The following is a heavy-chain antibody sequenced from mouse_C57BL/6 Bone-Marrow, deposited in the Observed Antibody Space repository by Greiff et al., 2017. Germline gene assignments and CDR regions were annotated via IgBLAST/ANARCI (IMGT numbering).Heavy chain of an antibody. Sequence: EVQLQQSGAELVRPGASVKLSCTASGFTIKDDYMHWVKQRPEQGLEWIGWIDPENGDTEYATKFKGKATITADTSSNTAYLQHSSLTSEDTAGYSGTPTTGTNAMDYWGQGTSVTVSS. CDR2: IDPENGDT. CDR3: TPTTGTNAMDY. V-gene: IGHV14-4*01. CDR1: GFTIKDDY. D-gene: IGHD4-1*02. J-gene: IGHJ4*01.